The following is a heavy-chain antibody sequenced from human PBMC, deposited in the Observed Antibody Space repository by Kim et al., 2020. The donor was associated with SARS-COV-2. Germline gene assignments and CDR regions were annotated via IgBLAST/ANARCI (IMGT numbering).Heavy chain of an antibody. D-gene: IGHD4-17*01. V-gene: IGHV3-7*01. J-gene: IGHJ4*02. Sequence: GGSLRLSCAASGFTFSSYWMSWVRQAPGKGLEWVANIKQDGSENYYVDSVKGRFTISRDNAKNSLYLQMNSLRAEDTAVYYCARDPYDYGDYYFDYWGQGTLVTVSS. CDR1: GFTFSSYW. CDR2: IKQDGSEN. CDR3: ARDPYDYGDYYFDY.